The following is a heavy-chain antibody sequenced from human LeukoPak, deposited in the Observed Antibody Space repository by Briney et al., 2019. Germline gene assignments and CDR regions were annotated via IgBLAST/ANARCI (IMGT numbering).Heavy chain of an antibody. J-gene: IGHJ4*02. Sequence: SETLSLTCTVSGGSISSHYWSWIRHPPGKGLEWIGYIYYSGSTNYNPSLKSRVTISVDTSKNQFSLKLSSVTAADTAVYYCARVRRDGYFKHPFDYWGQGTLVTVSS. CDR3: ARVRRDGYFKHPFDY. V-gene: IGHV4-59*11. D-gene: IGHD5-24*01. CDR1: GGSISSHY. CDR2: IYYSGST.